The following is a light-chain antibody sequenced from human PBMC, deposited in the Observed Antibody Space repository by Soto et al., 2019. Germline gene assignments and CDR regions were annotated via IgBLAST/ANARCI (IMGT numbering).Light chain of an antibody. V-gene: IGLV2-14*01. Sequence: QSVLTQPPSASGSPGQSVTISCTGTSSDVGGYNYVSWYQQHPGKAPKLMIYEVTNRPSGVSNRFSGSKSGNTASLTISGRPAEDEADYYCSSYTSRSTLVFGTGTKLTVL. CDR2: EVT. J-gene: IGLJ1*01. CDR1: SSDVGGYNY. CDR3: SSYTSRSTLV.